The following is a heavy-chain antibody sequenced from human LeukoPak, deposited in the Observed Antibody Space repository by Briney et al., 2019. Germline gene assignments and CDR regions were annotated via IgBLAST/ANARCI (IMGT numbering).Heavy chain of an antibody. D-gene: IGHD3-22*01. J-gene: IGHJ4*02. CDR1: GFTFDDYG. Sequence: RAGGSLRLSCAASGFTFDDYGMSWVRQAPGKGLEWVSGINWNGGSTGYADSVKGRFTISRDNAKNSLYLQMNSLRAEDTALYYCARVFLDYYDSSGYGDFDYWGQGTLVTVSS. CDR2: INWNGGST. V-gene: IGHV3-20*04. CDR3: ARVFLDYYDSSGYGDFDY.